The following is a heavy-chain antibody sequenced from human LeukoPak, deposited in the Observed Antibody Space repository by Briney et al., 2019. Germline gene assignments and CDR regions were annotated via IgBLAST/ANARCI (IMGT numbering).Heavy chain of an antibody. V-gene: IGHV1-69*13. CDR2: IIPIFGTA. Sequence: SVKVSCKASGGTFSSYAVSWVRQAPGQGREWMGGIIPIFGTANYAQKFQGRVTVTADESTSTAYMELSSLRSEDTAVYYCAVSKVEMATSYYFDYWGQGTLVTVSS. D-gene: IGHD5-24*01. J-gene: IGHJ4*02. CDR1: GGTFSSYA. CDR3: AVSKVEMATSYYFDY.